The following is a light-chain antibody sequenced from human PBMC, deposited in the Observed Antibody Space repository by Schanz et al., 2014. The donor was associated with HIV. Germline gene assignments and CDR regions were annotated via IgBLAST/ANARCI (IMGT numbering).Light chain of an antibody. CDR2: EVT. V-gene: IGLV2-14*01. Sequence: QSALTQPASVSGSPGQSIAISCTGTTSDVGLYTYVSWYQQHPGKAPKLMIYEVTNRPSGVSNRFSGSKSGNMASLTISGLQAEDEAVYYCSSYTSSSTPDVFGSGTKLTVL. CDR1: TSDVGLYTY. J-gene: IGLJ1*01. CDR3: SSYTSSSTPDV.